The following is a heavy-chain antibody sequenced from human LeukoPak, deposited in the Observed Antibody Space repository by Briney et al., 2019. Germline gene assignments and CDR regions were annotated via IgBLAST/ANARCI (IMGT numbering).Heavy chain of an antibody. CDR1: GYTFSSYD. D-gene: IGHD2/OR15-2a*01. V-gene: IGHV1-8*01. CDR3: ARGNQISYSYDMDV. J-gene: IGHJ6*02. Sequence: EASVKVSCKTSGYTFSSYDINWVRQATGQGLEWMGWMNPNSGNTGYAQQLQGRLTMTRNTSISTAYMELSSLRSDDTAVYYCARGNQISYSYDMDVWGQGTTVTVS. CDR2: MNPNSGNT.